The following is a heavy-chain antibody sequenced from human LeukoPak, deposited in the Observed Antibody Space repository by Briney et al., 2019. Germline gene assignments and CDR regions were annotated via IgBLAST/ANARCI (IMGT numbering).Heavy chain of an antibody. CDR2: INQSGST. V-gene: IGHV4-34*01. J-gene: IGHJ6*04. D-gene: IGHD7-27*01. CDR3: APTGGHKSYYYYGMDV. CDR1: GGSFSGYY. Sequence: SETLSLTCAVCGGSFSGYYWSWIRQPPGKGLEWVGEINQSGSTNYNPSLKSRVTISVDTSKNHFSLKLSSVTAADTAVYYWAPTGGHKSYYYYGMDVGGKGTTVTVSS.